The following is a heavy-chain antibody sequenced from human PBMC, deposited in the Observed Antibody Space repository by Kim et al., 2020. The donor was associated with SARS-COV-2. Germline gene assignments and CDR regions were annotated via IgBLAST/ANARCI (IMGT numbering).Heavy chain of an antibody. V-gene: IGHV3-30*02. J-gene: IGHJ4*02. D-gene: IGHD2-2*01. Sequence: DSVEGRFTISRDDSKNTVYLELNSLRDEDSAVYYCATEGGTRGRCGYFDSWGQGTLVTVSS. CDR3: ATEGGTRGRCGYFDS.